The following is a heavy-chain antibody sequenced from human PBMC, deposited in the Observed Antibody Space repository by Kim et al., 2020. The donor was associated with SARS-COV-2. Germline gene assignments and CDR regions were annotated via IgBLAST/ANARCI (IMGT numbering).Heavy chain of an antibody. CDR1: GYSFTSYW. CDR3: ARVDMVRGLIYFDY. CDR2: IDPSDSYT. D-gene: IGHD3-10*01. Sequence: GESLKISCKGSGYSFTSYWISWVRQMPGKGLEWMGRIDPSDSYTYYSPSFQGHVTISSDKSISTAYLQWSSLKASDTAMYYCARVDMVRGLIYFDYWGQGTLVTVSS. J-gene: IGHJ4*02. V-gene: IGHV5-10-1*01.